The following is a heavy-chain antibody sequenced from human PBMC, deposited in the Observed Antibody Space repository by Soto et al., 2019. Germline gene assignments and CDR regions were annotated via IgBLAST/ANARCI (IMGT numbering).Heavy chain of an antibody. CDR3: ARERGFYSNSRDTSYYYYYGMDV. CDR1: GYSFTSYW. V-gene: IGHV5-10-1*01. Sequence: GESLKISCKGSGYSFTSYWISWVRQMPGKGLEWMGRIDPSDSYTNYSPSFQGHVTISADKSISTAYLQWSSLRAEDTAVYYCARERGFYSNSRDTSYYYYYGMDVWGQGTTVTVSS. J-gene: IGHJ6*02. CDR2: IDPSDSYT. D-gene: IGHD4-4*01.